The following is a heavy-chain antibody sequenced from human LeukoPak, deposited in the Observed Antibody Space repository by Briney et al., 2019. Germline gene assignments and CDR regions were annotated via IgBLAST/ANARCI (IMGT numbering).Heavy chain of an antibody. CDR3: ARHMVLSPCDY. Sequence: PGGSLRLSCAASGFTFDDYYMSWIRQAPGKGLQCISYISASGTMTFYADSVQGRFTISRDNAKNTLHLQLNSLRAEDTAVYYCARHMVLSPCDYWGQGTLVAVSS. J-gene: IGHJ4*02. D-gene: IGHD4/OR15-4a*01. V-gene: IGHV3-11*01. CDR2: ISASGTMT. CDR1: GFTFDDYY.